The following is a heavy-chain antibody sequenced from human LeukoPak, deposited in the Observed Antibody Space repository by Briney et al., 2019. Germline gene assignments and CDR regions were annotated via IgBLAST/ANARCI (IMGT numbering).Heavy chain of an antibody. V-gene: IGHV3-21*01. D-gene: IGHD6-19*01. J-gene: IGHJ4*02. CDR1: GFTLSSYS. CDR2: ISSSSSYI. Sequence: GGSLRLSCAASGFTLSSYSMNWVRQAPGKGLEWVSSISSSSSYIYYADSVKGRFTISRDNAKNSLYLQMNSLRAEDTAVYYCARAPIAVAYYFDYWGQGTLVTVSS. CDR3: ARAPIAVAYYFDY.